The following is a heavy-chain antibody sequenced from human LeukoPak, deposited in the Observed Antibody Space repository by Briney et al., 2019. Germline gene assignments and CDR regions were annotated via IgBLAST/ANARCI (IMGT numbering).Heavy chain of an antibody. D-gene: IGHD3/OR15-3a*01. CDR1: GFTFSSYS. V-gene: IGHV3-21*01. CDR2: ISGTSTYI. Sequence: GGSLRLSCAASGFTFSSYSINWVRQAPGKGLQWVSSISGTSTYIYYADSVKGRFTISRDNAKNSLYLQMNSLRGEDTAVYYCARGDWATPPDVFDIWGQGTVVTVSS. CDR3: ARGDWATPPDVFDI. J-gene: IGHJ3*02.